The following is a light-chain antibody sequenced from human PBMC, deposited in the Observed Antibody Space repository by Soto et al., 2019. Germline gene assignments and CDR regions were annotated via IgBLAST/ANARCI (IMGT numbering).Light chain of an antibody. V-gene: IGKV1-5*03. Sequence: DIQMTQSPSTLSASVGDRVTITCRASQSISTWLAWYQQKPGKVPKLLIYKASSLESGVPSRFSGSGSRTEFTLTISSLQPDDFATYYCQQYNSYSLTFGGGTKVEIK. J-gene: IGKJ4*01. CDR2: KAS. CDR1: QSISTW. CDR3: QQYNSYSLT.